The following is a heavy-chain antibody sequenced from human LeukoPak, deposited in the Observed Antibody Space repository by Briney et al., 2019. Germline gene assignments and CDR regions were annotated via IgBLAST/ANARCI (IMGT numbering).Heavy chain of an antibody. CDR3: ARVMVRGAQGLHAFDI. CDR2: INPNSGGT. D-gene: IGHD3-10*01. V-gene: IGHV1-2*02. CDR1: GYTFTGYY. J-gene: IGHJ3*02. Sequence: ASVKVSCKASGYTFTGYYMHWVRQAPGQGLEWMGWINPNSGGTNYAQKFQGRVTMTRDTSISTAYMELSRLRSDDTAVYYCARVMVRGAQGLHAFDIWGQGTMVTVSS.